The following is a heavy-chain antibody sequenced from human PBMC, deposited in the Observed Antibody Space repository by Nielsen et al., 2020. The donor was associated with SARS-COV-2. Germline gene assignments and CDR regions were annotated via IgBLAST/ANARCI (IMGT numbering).Heavy chain of an antibody. CDR2: IFAGGTTT. CDR1: GFSFSSYA. J-gene: IGHJ6*02. Sequence: GESLKISCAASGFSFSSYAVSWVRQAPGKGLEWVSLIFAGGTTTYYADSVKGRFTISRDNAKNSLYLQMNSLRAEDTAVYYCASLGSSSPGVYYYYGMDVWGQGTTVTVSS. CDR3: ASLGSSSPGVYYYYGMDV. V-gene: IGHV3-23*03. D-gene: IGHD6-6*01.